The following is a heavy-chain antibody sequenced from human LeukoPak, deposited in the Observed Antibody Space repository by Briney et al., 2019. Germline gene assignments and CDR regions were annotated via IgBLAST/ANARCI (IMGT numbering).Heavy chain of an antibody. J-gene: IGHJ6*03. CDR3: AREGGTIFGVVISYYYYHMDV. D-gene: IGHD3-3*01. CDR1: GGTFSSYA. Sequence: SVKVSCKASGGTFSSYAISWVRQAPGQGLEWMGRIIPIFGTANYAQKFQGRVTITTGESTSTAYMELSSLRSEDTAVYYCAREGGTIFGVVISYYYYHMDVWGKGTTVTVSS. CDR2: IIPIFGTA. V-gene: IGHV1-69*05.